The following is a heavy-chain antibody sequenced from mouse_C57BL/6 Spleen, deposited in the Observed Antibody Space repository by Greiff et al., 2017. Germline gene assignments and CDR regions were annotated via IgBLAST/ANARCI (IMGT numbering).Heavy chain of an antibody. CDR2: IDPETGGT. CDR3: TRHYYGSSYWYFDV. D-gene: IGHD1-1*01. J-gene: IGHJ1*03. CDR1: GYTFTDYE. V-gene: IGHV1-15*01. Sequence: VKLQESGAELVRPGASVTLSCKASGYTFTDYEMHWVKQTPVHGLEWIGAIDPETGGTAYHQKFKGKAILTADKSSSTAYMELRSLTSEDSAVYYCTRHYYGSSYWYFDVWGTGTTVTVSS.